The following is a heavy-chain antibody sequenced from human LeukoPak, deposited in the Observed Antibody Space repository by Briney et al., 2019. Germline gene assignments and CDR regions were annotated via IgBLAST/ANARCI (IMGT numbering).Heavy chain of an antibody. V-gene: IGHV4-31*03. CDR1: GGSISSGGYY. J-gene: IGHJ6*02. Sequence: SQTLSLTCTVSGGSISSGGYYWSWIRQHPGKGLEWSGYIYYSGSTYYNPSLKSRVTISVDTSKNQFSLKLSSVTAADTAVYYCARDQGAAAGPIYGMDVWGQGTTVTVSS. CDR3: ARDQGAAAGPIYGMDV. CDR2: IYYSGST. D-gene: IGHD6-13*01.